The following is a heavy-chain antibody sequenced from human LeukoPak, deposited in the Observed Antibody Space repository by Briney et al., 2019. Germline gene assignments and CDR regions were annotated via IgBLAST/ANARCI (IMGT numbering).Heavy chain of an antibody. V-gene: IGHV1-18*01. J-gene: IGHJ3*02. CDR2: ISANNANT. Sequence: ASVKVSCKASGDTFISYGISWVRQAPGQGLEWMGWISANNANTNYAQKLQGRVTMTTDTSTSTAYMELRSLGSDDTAVYYCASHKYCSSTSRYAFDIWGQGTMVTVSS. D-gene: IGHD2-2*01. CDR1: GDTFISYG. CDR3: ASHKYCSSTSRYAFDI.